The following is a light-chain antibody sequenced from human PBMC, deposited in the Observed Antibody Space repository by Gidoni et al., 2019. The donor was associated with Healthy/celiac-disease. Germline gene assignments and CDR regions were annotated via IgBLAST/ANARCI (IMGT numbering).Light chain of an antibody. CDR3: SSYTSSSTLEV. V-gene: IGLV2-14*03. Sequence: QSALTQPASVSASPGLSITISCTGTSSDVGGYNYVSWYQQHPGKPPKLMIYDVSNRPSGVSNRCSGSKSGNTASLTISGLQAEDEADYYCSSYTSSSTLEVFGGGTKLTVL. J-gene: IGLJ2*01. CDR1: SSDVGGYNY. CDR2: DVS.